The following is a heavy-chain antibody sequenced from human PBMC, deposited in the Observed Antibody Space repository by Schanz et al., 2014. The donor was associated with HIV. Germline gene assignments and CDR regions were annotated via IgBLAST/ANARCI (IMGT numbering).Heavy chain of an antibody. D-gene: IGHD2-15*01. J-gene: IGHJ4*01. Sequence: QVQLVESGGGVVQPGRSLRLSCVASGFNFNSYGMHWVRQAPGKGLEWVAVISYDGRNKYYADSVKGRFTISRDNSKNTLYLQVKSLRAEDTAVYYCVRDAAGRFSDRSPGYWGQGTLVIVSS. CDR3: VRDAAGRFSDRSPGY. CDR1: GFNFNSYG. CDR2: ISYDGRNK. V-gene: IGHV3-30*03.